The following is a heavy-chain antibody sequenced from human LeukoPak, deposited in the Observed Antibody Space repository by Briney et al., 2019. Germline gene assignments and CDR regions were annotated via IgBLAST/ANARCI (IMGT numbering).Heavy chain of an antibody. J-gene: IGHJ3*02. CDR3: ARDLRYCSGGSCYRGAFDI. Sequence: GGSLRLSCAASGFTVSSNYMSWVRQAPGKGLEWVSVIYSGGSTYYADSVKGRFTISRDNSKNTLYLQMNSLRAEDTAVYYCARDLRYCSGGSCYRGAFDIWGQGTMVTVSS. CDR2: IYSGGST. CDR1: GFTVSSNY. V-gene: IGHV3-53*01. D-gene: IGHD2-15*01.